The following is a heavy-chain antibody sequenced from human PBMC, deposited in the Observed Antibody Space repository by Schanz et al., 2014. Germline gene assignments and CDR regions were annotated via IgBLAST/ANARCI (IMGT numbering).Heavy chain of an antibody. CDR3: ARGLVRYFAY. CDR1: AYTFTGYY. CDR2: INPNSGAT. J-gene: IGHJ4*02. D-gene: IGHD2-8*02. V-gene: IGHV1-2*06. Sequence: QVQLVQSGAEVKEPGASVKVSCKASAYTFTGYYLHWVRQAPGQGLEWMGQINPNSGATIYAQNFQGRVTITRDTSISTAYMELSRLRSDDTAVYYCARGLVRYFAYWGQGTLVTVSS.